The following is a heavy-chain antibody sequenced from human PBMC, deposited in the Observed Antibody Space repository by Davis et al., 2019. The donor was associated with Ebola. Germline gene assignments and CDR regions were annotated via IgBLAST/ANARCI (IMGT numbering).Heavy chain of an antibody. CDR3: AGEDDYSNDY. CDR2: LDNTGKT. D-gene: IGHD4-11*01. V-gene: IGHV3-53*01. Sequence: GESLKISCAASGFDVNTNHMTWVRQAPGQGLEWVSFLDNTGKTYYADSVKGRFTISRDNSRNTVYLHMLSPRAEDTAVYYCAGEDDYSNDYWGQGTLVTVSP. J-gene: IGHJ4*02. CDR1: GFDVNTNH.